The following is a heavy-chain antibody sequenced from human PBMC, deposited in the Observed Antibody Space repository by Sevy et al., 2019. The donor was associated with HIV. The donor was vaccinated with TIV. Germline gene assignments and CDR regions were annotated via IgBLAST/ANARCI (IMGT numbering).Heavy chain of an antibody. J-gene: IGHJ4*02. CDR2: ISSSGSTI. CDR1: GFTFSDYY. Sequence: GGSLRLSCAASGFTFSDYYMSWIRQAPGKGLEWVSYISSSGSTIYYADSVKGRFTIPRDNAKNSLYLQMNSLRAEDTAVYYCARDRPAATIGTYFDYWGQGTLVTVSS. CDR3: ARDRPAATIGTYFDY. V-gene: IGHV3-11*04. D-gene: IGHD5-12*01.